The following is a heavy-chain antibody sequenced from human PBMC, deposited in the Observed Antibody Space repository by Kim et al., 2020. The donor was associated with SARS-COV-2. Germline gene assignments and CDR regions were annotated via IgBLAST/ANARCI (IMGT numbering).Heavy chain of an antibody. D-gene: IGHD2-15*01. CDR3: ARVYCSGGSCYFPDYFDY. V-gene: IGHV4-4*02. J-gene: IGHJ4*02. Sequence: KRRVTISADKSKNQFSLRLSSVTAADTAVYYCARVYCSGGSCYFPDYFDYWGQGTLVTVSS.